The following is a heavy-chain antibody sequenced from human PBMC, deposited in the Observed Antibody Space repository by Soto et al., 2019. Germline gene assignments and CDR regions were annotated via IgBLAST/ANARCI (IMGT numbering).Heavy chain of an antibody. J-gene: IGHJ4*02. CDR1: GGTFSSYA. CDR2: IIPIFGTA. D-gene: IGHD2-2*01. Sequence: QVQLVQSGAEVKKPGSSVKVSCKASGGTFSSYAISWVRQATGQGIEWMGGIIPIFGTANYAQKVQRRVTNTADNSTITAYMELSSLRSEDTAVYYWARAYCSSTSCYYPYYFDYWGQGTLVTVSS. V-gene: IGHV1-69*06. CDR3: ARAYCSSTSCYYPYYFDY.